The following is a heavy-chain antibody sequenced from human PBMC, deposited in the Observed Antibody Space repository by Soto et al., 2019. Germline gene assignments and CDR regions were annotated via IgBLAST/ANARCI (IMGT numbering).Heavy chain of an antibody. J-gene: IGHJ4*02. CDR2: ISYDGSNK. V-gene: IGHV3-30*18. CDR1: GFTFSSYG. CDR3: ANVEMSGYSYGYASFDY. D-gene: IGHD5-18*01. Sequence: PGGSLRPSCAASGFTFSSYGIHWVRPAPGKGLEWVAVISYDGSNKYYADSVKGRFTISRDNSKNTLYLQMNSLRAEDTAVYYCANVEMSGYSYGYASFDYWGQGTLVTVSS.